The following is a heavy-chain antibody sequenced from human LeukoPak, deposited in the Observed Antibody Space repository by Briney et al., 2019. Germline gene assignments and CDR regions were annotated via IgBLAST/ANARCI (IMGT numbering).Heavy chain of an antibody. D-gene: IGHD5-18*01. V-gene: IGHV3-30*03. Sequence: PGRSLRLSCAASGFTFSSYGMHWVRQAPGKGLEWVAVISYDGSNKYYADSVKGRFTISRDNSKNTLYLQMNSLRAEDTAMYYCTRGGVGSGYSTPGGVYWGQGTLVTVSS. CDR1: GFTFSSYG. J-gene: IGHJ4*02. CDR3: TRGGVGSGYSTPGGVY. CDR2: ISYDGSNK.